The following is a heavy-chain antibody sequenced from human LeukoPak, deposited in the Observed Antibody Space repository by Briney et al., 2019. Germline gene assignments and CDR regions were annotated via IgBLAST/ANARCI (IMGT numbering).Heavy chain of an antibody. J-gene: IGHJ4*02. D-gene: IGHD3-3*01. CDR3: ARGGTRITIVGVVINDFDY. V-gene: IGHV4-38-2*01. CDR2: IYHSGST. Sequence: PSETLSLTCAVSDYSISSGYYWGWIRQPPGKGLEWIGSIYHSGSTYYNPSLKSRVTISVDTPRNQFSLKLRSVTAADTAVYYCARGGTRITIVGVVINDFDYWGQGTLVTVSS. CDR1: DYSISSGYY.